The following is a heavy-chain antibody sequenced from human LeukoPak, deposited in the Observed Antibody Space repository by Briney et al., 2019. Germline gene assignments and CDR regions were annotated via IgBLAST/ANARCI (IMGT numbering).Heavy chain of an antibody. D-gene: IGHD1-26*01. CDR2: ISTYNGNT. CDR3: ARRSGSYSYDY. J-gene: IGHJ4*02. CDR1: GYTFTGYY. V-gene: IGHV1/OR15-2*02. Sequence: GASVKVSCKASGYTFTGYYMHWVRQAPGQGLEWMGWISTYNGNTNYAQKLQGRVTMTRDTLTSTVYMELSSLRSDDTAVYYCARRSGSYSYDYWGQGTLVTVSS.